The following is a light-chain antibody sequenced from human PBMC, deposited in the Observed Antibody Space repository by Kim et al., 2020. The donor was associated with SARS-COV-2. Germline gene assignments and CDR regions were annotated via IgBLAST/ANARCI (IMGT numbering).Light chain of an antibody. V-gene: IGKV1-9*01. Sequence: GDKVTITCRASQDISNYLAWYQQNLGRAPKLLIYGASTLQSGVPSRFSGSGSGTEFTLTINSLQPEDFATYYCQQFNVYPRTFGQGTKV. CDR2: GAS. J-gene: IGKJ1*01. CDR1: QDISNY. CDR3: QQFNVYPRT.